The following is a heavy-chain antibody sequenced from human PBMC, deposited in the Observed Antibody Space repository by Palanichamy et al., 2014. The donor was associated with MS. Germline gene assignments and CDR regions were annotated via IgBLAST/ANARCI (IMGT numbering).Heavy chain of an antibody. D-gene: IGHD2-2*01. CDR1: GYTFTDYY. Sequence: QVQLVQSGAEVKKPGASVKVSCKASGYTFTDYYMHWVRQAPGQGLEWMGWIVPKTGGTNYAQKFQGRVTMTRDTSISTVNMELRRLRSDDTAVYYCARAQYQMFWDYSHYGMDVWGQGTTVTVSS. CDR2: IVPKTGGT. J-gene: IGHJ6*02. CDR3: ARAQYQMFWDYSHYGMDV. V-gene: IGHV1-2*02.